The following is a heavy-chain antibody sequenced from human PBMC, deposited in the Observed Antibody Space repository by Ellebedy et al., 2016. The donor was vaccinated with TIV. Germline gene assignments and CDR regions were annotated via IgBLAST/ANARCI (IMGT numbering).Heavy chain of an antibody. Sequence: GESLMISCAASGFTFSDYYMNWVRQAPGKGLEWIAYISDSATTIKYADSVKGRFTVSRDNAKNSLFLQMSSLRADDTAIYYCARVLGYGGSRFYFDYWGQGSLVTVSS. CDR3: ARVLGYGGSRFYFDY. D-gene: IGHD5-12*01. J-gene: IGHJ4*02. V-gene: IGHV3-11*01. CDR2: ISDSATTI. CDR1: GFTFSDYY.